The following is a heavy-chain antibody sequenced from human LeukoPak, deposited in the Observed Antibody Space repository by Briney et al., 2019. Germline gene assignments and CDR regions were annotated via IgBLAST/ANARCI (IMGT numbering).Heavy chain of an antibody. CDR2: ISSSSSYI. CDR3: ARDLLGRYYYYGMDV. CDR1: GFTFSSYI. Sequence: TGGSLRLSCAASGFTFSSYIMNWVRQAPGKGLEWVSSISSSSSYIYYADSVKGRFTISRDNAKNSLYLQMNSLRAEDTAVYYCARDLLGRYYYYGMDVWGQGTTVTVSS. D-gene: IGHD7-27*01. V-gene: IGHV3-21*01. J-gene: IGHJ6*02.